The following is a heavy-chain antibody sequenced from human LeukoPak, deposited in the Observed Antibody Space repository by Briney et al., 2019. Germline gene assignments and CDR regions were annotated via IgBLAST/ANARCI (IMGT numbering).Heavy chain of an antibody. CDR2: IYYSGST. CDR3: ARPLAYLDAFEI. CDR1: GGSISSYY. V-gene: IGHV4-59*08. J-gene: IGHJ3*02. Sequence: SETLSLTCTVSGGSISSYYWSWIRQPPGKGLEWIGYIYYSGSTNYNPSLKSRVTISVDTSKNQFSLKLSSVTAADTAVYYCARPLAYLDAFEIWGQGTMVTVSS.